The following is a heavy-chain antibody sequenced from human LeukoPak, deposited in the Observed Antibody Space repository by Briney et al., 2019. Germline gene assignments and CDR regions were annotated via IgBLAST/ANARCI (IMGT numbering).Heavy chain of an antibody. V-gene: IGHV4-31*03. CDR2: IYYSGST. CDR1: GGSIRSGGYY. Sequence: SQTLSLTCTVSGGSIRSGGYYWSWIRQHPGKGLEWIGYIYYSGSTYYNPSLKSRVTISVDTSKNQFSLKLSSVTAADTAVYYCARGVYSGYDFIFAYWGQGTLVTVSS. CDR3: ARGVYSGYDFIFAY. J-gene: IGHJ4*02. D-gene: IGHD5-12*01.